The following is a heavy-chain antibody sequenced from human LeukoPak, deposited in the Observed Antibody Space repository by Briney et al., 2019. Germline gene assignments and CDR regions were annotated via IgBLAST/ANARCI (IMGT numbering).Heavy chain of an antibody. CDR1: GFTVSSNY. J-gene: IGHJ6*02. CDR3: ARDSSSWRYYYYYGMDV. CDR2: IYSGGST. Sequence: GGSLRLSCAASGFTVSSNYMSWVRQAPGKGLEWGSVIYSGGSTYYADSVKGRFTISRDNSKNTLYLQMNSLRAEDTAVYYCARDSSSWRYYYYYGMDVWGQGTTVTVSS. D-gene: IGHD6-13*01. V-gene: IGHV3-66*02.